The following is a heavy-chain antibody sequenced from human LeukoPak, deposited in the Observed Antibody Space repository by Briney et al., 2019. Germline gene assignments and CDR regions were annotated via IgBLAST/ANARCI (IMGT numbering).Heavy chain of an antibody. Sequence: GGSLRLSCAASGFTFSSYEMNWVRRAPGKGLEWVSYISSSGSTIYYADSVKGRFTISRDNAKNSLYLQMNSLRAEDTAVYYCARESPGATRDYWGQGTLVTVSS. CDR2: ISSSGSTI. D-gene: IGHD1-26*01. J-gene: IGHJ4*02. CDR3: ARESPGATRDY. V-gene: IGHV3-48*03. CDR1: GFTFSSYE.